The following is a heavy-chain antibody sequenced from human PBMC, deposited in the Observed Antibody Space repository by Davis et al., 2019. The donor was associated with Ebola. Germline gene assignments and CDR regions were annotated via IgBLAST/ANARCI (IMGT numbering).Heavy chain of an antibody. CDR2: INSDGSST. D-gene: IGHD2-2*01. J-gene: IGHJ6*02. V-gene: IGHV3-74*01. CDR3: ARDPYCSSTSCYPIYGMDV. CDR1: GFTFSSYW. Sequence: HTGGSLRLSCAASGFTFSSYWMHWVRQAPGKGLVWVSRINSDGSSTSYADSVKGRFTISRDNAKNTLYLQMNSLRAEDTAVYYCARDPYCSSTSCYPIYGMDVWGQGTTVTVSS.